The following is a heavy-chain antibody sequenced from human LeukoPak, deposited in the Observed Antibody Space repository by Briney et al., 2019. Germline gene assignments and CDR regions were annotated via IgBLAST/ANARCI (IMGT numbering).Heavy chain of an antibody. Sequence: SETLSLTCTVSGGSISSSSYYWGWIRQPPGKGLEWIGSIYYSGTTYYNPSLKSRVTISVDTSKNQFSLKLSSVTAADTAVYYCARDPETTSYPFDYWGQGTLVTVSS. CDR3: ARDPETTSYPFDY. CDR1: GGSISSSSYY. D-gene: IGHD1-14*01. V-gene: IGHV4-39*07. CDR2: IYYSGTT. J-gene: IGHJ4*02.